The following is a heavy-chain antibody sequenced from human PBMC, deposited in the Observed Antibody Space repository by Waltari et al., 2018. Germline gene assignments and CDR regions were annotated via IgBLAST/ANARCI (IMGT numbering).Heavy chain of an antibody. D-gene: IGHD5-18*01. CDR3: ATSLDAAGND. Sequence: EVQLVESGGGLVQPGGSLRLSFATSGFRFSCYWMSWVRQAPGKGLCWWANRSTEGSCRFYLVCVKGRVTSTRDNDKKSVYLEMNPLTGEDTAVYYFATSLDAAGNDWGQGTLVTVSS. CDR1: GFRFSCYW. V-gene: IGHV3-7*01. CDR2: RSTEGSCR. J-gene: IGHJ4*02.